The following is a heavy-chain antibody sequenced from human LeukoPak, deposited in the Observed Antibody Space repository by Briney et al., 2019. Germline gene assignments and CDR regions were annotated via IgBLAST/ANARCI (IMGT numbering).Heavy chain of an antibody. Sequence: SETLSLTCTVSADSISSYYWSWIRQPPGKGLEWIGYIYYSGSTNYNPSLKSRVTISVDTSKNQFSLKLSSVTAADTAVYYCARSQLLGYCSGGSCYAFDYWGQGTLVTVSS. CDR3: ARSQLLGYCSGGSCYAFDY. V-gene: IGHV4-59*08. CDR1: ADSISSYY. D-gene: IGHD2-15*01. J-gene: IGHJ4*02. CDR2: IYYSGST.